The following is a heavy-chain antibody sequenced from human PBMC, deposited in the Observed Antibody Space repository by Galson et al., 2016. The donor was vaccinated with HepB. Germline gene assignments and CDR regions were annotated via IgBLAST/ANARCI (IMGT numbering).Heavy chain of an antibody. CDR1: GFTFDDYT. CDR2: NSWDGRSP. D-gene: IGHD3-10*01. Sequence: FLRLSCAASGFTFDDYTMHWVRQVPGKGLEWVALNSWDGRSPDYADYVRGRFIISRDNRQNILYLQMNSLTTEDTALYYCGKDWGSLWESSGKGMDVWGQGTTVIVSS. J-gene: IGHJ6*02. V-gene: IGHV3-43*01. CDR3: GKDWGSLWESSGKGMDV.